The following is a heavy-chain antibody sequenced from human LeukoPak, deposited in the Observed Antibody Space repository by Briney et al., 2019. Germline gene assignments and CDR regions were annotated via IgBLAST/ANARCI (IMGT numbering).Heavy chain of an antibody. V-gene: IGHV1-8*01. CDR3: AVDSDSSGYYDY. D-gene: IGHD3-22*01. CDR1: GYTFTSYD. Sequence: ASVKVSCKASGYTFTSYDINWVRQATGQGLEWMGWMNPNSGNTGYAQKFQGRVTMTRNTSISTAYMELSSLRSEDTAVYYCAVDSDSSGYYDYWGQGTLVTVSS. CDR2: MNPNSGNT. J-gene: IGHJ4*02.